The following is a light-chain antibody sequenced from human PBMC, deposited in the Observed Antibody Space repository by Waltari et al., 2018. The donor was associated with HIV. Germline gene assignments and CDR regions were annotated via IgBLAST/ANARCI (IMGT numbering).Light chain of an antibody. J-gene: IGLJ3*02. CDR2: LHADGRH. Sequence: QVVLTQSPSASASLRASVKLTSTLTTRHNTYPLHCHQQQPEQGPRYLMRLHADGRHTKGDEIPDRFSGSSSGAERYLTISSLQSEDEADYYCQTWGTGIRVFGGGTKLTVL. CDR1: TRHNTYP. CDR3: QTWGTGIRV. V-gene: IGLV4-69*01.